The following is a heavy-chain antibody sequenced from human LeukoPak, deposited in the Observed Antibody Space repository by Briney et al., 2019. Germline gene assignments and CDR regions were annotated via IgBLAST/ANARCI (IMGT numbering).Heavy chain of an antibody. J-gene: IGHJ4*02. CDR3: ASGREVTATLPY. V-gene: IGHV4-31*03. CDR1: GGSISSGDYY. D-gene: IGHD2-15*01. CDR2: IYYSGST. Sequence: KPSETLSLTCTVSGGSISSGDYYWSWIRQHPGKGLEWIGYIYYSGSTYYNPSLKSRVTISVDTSKNQFSLNLNSVTAADTAVYYCASGREVTATLPYWGQGTLVTVSS.